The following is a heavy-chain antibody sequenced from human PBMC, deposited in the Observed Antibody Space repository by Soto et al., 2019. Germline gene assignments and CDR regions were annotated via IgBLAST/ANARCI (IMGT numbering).Heavy chain of an antibody. J-gene: IGHJ6*02. CDR2: IIPIFGTA. CDR3: ASATTYCSGGSCYSRSSYYYYGMDV. V-gene: IGHV1-69*13. D-gene: IGHD2-15*01. Sequence: SVKVSCKASGGTFSSYAISWVRQAPGQGLEWMGGIIPIFGTANYAQKFQGRVTITADESTSTAYMELSSLRSEDTAVYYCASATTYCSGGSCYSRSSYYYYGMDVWGQGTTVTVSS. CDR1: GGTFSSYA.